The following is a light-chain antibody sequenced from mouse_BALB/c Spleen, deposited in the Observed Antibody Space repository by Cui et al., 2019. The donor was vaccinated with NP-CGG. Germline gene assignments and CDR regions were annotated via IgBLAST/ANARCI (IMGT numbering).Light chain of an antibody. V-gene: IGLV1*01. CDR2: STN. Sequence: QAVVTQESALTTSPGETVTLTCRSNTGAVTTNNYANWVQEKPDHLFTGLIGSTNNRAPGVPARFSGSLIGDKAALTITGAQTEDEAIYFCALWYSNHWVFGGGTKLTVL. J-gene: IGLJ1*01. CDR1: TGAVTTNNY. CDR3: ALWYSNHWV.